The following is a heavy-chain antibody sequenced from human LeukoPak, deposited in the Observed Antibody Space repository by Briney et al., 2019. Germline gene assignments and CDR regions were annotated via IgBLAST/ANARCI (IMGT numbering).Heavy chain of an antibody. J-gene: IGHJ3*02. CDR3: ATPTTVTTDI. CDR2: ISGSGGSP. V-gene: IGHV3-23*01. D-gene: IGHD4-17*01. CDR1: GFTFSSYA. Sequence: GGSLRLSCAASGFTFSSYAMSWVRQAPGKGLEWVSSISGSGGSPYYAGSVKGRFTISRDNSKNTLYLQMNSLRAEDTAVYYCATPTTVTTDIWGQGTMVTVSS.